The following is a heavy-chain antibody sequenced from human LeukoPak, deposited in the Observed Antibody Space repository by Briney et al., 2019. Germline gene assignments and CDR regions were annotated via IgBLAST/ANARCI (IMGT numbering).Heavy chain of an antibody. Sequence: SVKISCKASGGTFSSYAISWVRQAPGQGLEWMGGIIPIFGTANYAQKFQGRVTITADESTSTAYMELSSLRSEDTAVYYCASVYYDSSGYYTSYYFDYWGQGTLVTVSS. D-gene: IGHD3-22*01. J-gene: IGHJ4*02. CDR3: ASVYYDSSGYYTSYYFDY. CDR1: GGTFSSYA. CDR2: IIPIFGTA. V-gene: IGHV1-69*13.